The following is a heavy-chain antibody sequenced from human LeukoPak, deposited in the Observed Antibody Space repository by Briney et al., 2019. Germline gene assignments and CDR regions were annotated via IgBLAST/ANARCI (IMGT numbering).Heavy chain of an antibody. J-gene: IGHJ4*02. CDR1: GFTFSSYE. CDR2: ISTSGGTT. V-gene: IGHV3-48*03. D-gene: IGHD1/OR15-1a*01. CDR3: TSLSNTDKDDY. Sequence: PGGSLRLSCAASGFTFSSYEMNWVRQAPGKGLEWVSYISTSGGTTYYADSVKGRFTISRDNAKNSLYLQMNSLRAEDTAVYYCTSLSNTDKDDYWGQGTLVTVSS.